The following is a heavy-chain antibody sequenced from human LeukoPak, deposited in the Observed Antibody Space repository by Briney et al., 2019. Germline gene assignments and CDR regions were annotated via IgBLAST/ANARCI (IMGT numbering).Heavy chain of an antibody. CDR1: GFTFSSYA. CDR2: ISYDGSNK. V-gene: IGHV3-30-3*01. Sequence: GGSLRLSCAASGFTFSSYAMHWVRQAPGKGLEWVAVISYDGSNKYYADSVKGRFTISRDNSKNTVYLEMNSLRAEDTALYYCALREGAFDVWGQGTMVIVSS. J-gene: IGHJ3*01. CDR3: ALREGAFDV. D-gene: IGHD5-12*01.